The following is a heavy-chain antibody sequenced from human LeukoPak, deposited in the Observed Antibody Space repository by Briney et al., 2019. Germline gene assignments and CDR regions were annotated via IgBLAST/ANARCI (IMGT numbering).Heavy chain of an antibody. CDR3: ARGFYGGYYYYYYMDI. V-gene: IGHV5-51*01. CDR2: IYPGDSDT. Sequence: GEPLKISSKCSGYSFTTYWIGWVRQMPGKGLEWMGIIYPGDSDTRYSPSFQGQVTISADRSISTAYLQWSSLKASDTAMYYCARGFYGGYYYYYYMDIWGKGTTAPVS. CDR1: GYSFTTYW. J-gene: IGHJ6*03. D-gene: IGHD4/OR15-4a*01.